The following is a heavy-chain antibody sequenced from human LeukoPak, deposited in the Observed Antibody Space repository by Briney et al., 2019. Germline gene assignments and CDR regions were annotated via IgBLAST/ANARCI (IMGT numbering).Heavy chain of an antibody. V-gene: IGHV4-34*01. Sequence: SETLSLTCAVYGGSFSGYYWSWIRQPPGKGLEWIGEINHSGSTNYNPSLKSRVTISVDTSKNQFSLKLSSVTAADTAVYYCARGLYQGYYYDSSGYGSPTDYWGQGTLVTVSS. CDR1: GGSFSGYY. CDR2: INHSGST. CDR3: ARGLYQGYYYDSSGYGSPTDY. D-gene: IGHD3-22*01. J-gene: IGHJ4*02.